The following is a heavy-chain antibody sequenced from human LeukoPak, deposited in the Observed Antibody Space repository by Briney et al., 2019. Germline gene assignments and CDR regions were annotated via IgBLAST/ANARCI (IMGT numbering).Heavy chain of an antibody. J-gene: IGHJ4*02. Sequence: SETLSLTCAVYGGSFSGYYWSWIRQPPGKGLEWIGEINHSGSTNYNPSLKSRVTISVDTSKNQFSLKLISVTAADTAVYYCAREVAGIQLFDYWGQGTLVTVSS. D-gene: IGHD5-18*01. CDR3: AREVAGIQLFDY. CDR2: INHSGST. CDR1: GGSFSGYY. V-gene: IGHV4-34*01.